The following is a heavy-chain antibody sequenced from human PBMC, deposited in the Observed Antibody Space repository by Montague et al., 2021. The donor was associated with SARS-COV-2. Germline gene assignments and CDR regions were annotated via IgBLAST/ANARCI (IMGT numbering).Heavy chain of an antibody. J-gene: IGHJ4*02. D-gene: IGHD3-10*01. Sequence: SETLSLTCAVSGASISAYYWSWIRQSPGKGLEWIGYIYHTGDTDYNPSLKSQLTMSADTSKNQFSLRLNYVTPADTAIYYCARGGSGRDYFDYWGQGTLVTVSS. CDR1: GASISAYY. V-gene: IGHV4-59*01. CDR3: ARGGSGRDYFDY. CDR2: IYHTGDT.